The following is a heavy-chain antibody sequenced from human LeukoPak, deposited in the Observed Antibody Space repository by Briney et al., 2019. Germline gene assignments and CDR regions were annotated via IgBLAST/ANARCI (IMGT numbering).Heavy chain of an antibody. CDR2: MFDRGSP. V-gene: IGHV4-4*09. D-gene: IGHD5-18*01. CDR3: ARRIQLWSYWHFDL. CDR1: GGSINGYS. J-gene: IGHJ2*01. Sequence: SETLSLTCSVSGGSINGYSWGWVRQPPGKGLECIGYMFDRGSPNHHPSLQNRVTTSVDTSKNEFSLRLTSVTAADTAVYYCARRIQLWSYWHFDLWGRAPWSLSPQ.